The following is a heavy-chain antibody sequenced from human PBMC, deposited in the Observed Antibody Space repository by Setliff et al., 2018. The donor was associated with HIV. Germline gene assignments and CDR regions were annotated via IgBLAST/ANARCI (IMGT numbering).Heavy chain of an antibody. Sequence: KPSETLSLTCTLSGGSVSSSGYHWGWLRQPPGQGPEWIGSVYYTGSTYYSLSLNSRVTISVDTSKNQFSLKLSSVTAADTAVYYCARGRALGVWGQGTMVTVSS. CDR1: GGSVSSSGYH. J-gene: IGHJ3*01. V-gene: IGHV4-39*07. D-gene: IGHD3-3*02. CDR3: ARGRALGV. CDR2: VYYTGST.